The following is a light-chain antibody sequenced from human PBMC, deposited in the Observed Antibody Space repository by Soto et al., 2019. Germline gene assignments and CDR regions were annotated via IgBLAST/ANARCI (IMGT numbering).Light chain of an antibody. J-gene: IGKJ1*01. CDR3: KQYNSFWGT. V-gene: IGKV1-5*01. CDR2: DAS. CDR1: QSISSW. Sequence: DIQMTQSPSTLSASVGDRVTITCRASQSISSWLAWYQQKPGKAPKLLIYDASSLESGVPSRFSGSGSGTEFPLPISSLQLVDFALFYSKQYNSFWGTLGKGT.